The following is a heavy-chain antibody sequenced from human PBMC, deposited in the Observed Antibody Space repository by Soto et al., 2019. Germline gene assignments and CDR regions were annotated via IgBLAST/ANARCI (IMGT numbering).Heavy chain of an antibody. CDR3: ARENCSSTSCYGWFDP. J-gene: IGHJ5*02. CDR1: GYTFTDYY. CDR2: INPNSGGT. Sequence: ASVKVSCKASGYTFTDYYMHWVRQAPGQGLEWMGWINPNSGGTNYAQKFQGRVTMTRDTSISTAYMELGRLRSDDTAVYYCARENCSSTSCYGWFDPWGQGTLVTVSS. D-gene: IGHD2-2*01. V-gene: IGHV1-2*02.